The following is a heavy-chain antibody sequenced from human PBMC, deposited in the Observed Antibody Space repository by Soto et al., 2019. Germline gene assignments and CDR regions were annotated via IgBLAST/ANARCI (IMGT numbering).Heavy chain of an antibody. CDR3: VRDLLGSGGHFDY. V-gene: IGHV3-33*01. Sequence: RRLSCAASGFIFSSFGMHWVRQAPGKGLEWVAHIWYDGSNTYYADSVKGRFTVSRDNPRNTLYLQMNSLRAEDTAVYHCVRDLLGSGGHFDYWGQGAPVTVSS. CDR2: IWYDGSNT. J-gene: IGHJ4*02. CDR1: GFIFSSFG. D-gene: IGHD7-27*01.